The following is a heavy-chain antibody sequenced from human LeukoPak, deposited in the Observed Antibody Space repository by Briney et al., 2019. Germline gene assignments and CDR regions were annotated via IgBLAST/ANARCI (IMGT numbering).Heavy chain of an antibody. CDR3: AKDRSGYCSSTSCYGPFDY. CDR2: ISGSGGST. J-gene: IGHJ4*02. Sequence: GGSLRLSCAASGFTFSSYGMHWVRQAPGKGLEWVSAISGSGGSTYYADSVKGRFTISRDNSKNTLYLQMNSLRAEDTAVYYCAKDRSGYCSSTSCYGPFDYWGQGTLVTVSS. V-gene: IGHV3-NL1*01. CDR1: GFTFSSYG. D-gene: IGHD2-2*01.